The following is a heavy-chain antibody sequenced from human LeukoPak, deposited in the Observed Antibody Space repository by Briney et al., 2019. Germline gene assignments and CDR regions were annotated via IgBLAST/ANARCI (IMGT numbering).Heavy chain of an antibody. J-gene: IGHJ4*02. V-gene: IGHV4-59*01. CDR1: GGSISSYY. CDR2: IYYSGSA. CDR3: ARGWAAAQSFDY. Sequence: SETLSLTCTVSGGSISSYYWSWIRQPPGKGLEWIGYIYYSGSANYNPSLKSRVTISVDTSNNQFSLKLSSVTAADTAVYYCARGWAAAQSFDYWGQGTLVTVSS. D-gene: IGHD6-13*01.